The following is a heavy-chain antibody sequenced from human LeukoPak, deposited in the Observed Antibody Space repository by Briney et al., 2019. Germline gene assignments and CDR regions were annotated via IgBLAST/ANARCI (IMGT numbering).Heavy chain of an antibody. V-gene: IGHV4-59*01. J-gene: IGHJ2*01. CDR2: IYYSGST. CDR3: ARDKGLAAAGHWYFDL. CDR1: GGSISSYY. D-gene: IGHD6-13*01. Sequence: SETLSLTCTVSGGSISSYYWSWIRQPPGKGLEWIGYIYYSGSTNYNPSLKSRVTISGDTSKNQFSLKLSSVAAADTAVYYCARDKGLAAAGHWYFDLWGRGTLVTVSS.